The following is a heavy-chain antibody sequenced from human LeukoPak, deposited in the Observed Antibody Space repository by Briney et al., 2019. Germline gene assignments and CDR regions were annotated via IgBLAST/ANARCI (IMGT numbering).Heavy chain of an antibody. CDR1: GGSFSGYY. J-gene: IGHJ4*02. V-gene: IGHV3-7*01. CDR2: IKEDGSAK. Sequence: ETLSLTCAVYGGSFSGYYWSWIRQPPGKGLEWVANIKEDGSAKYYVDSVQGRFTISRDNAKNSLFLQMDSLRAEDTAVYYCARDGGRNFDHWGQGTLVTVSS. CDR3: ARDGGRNFDH.